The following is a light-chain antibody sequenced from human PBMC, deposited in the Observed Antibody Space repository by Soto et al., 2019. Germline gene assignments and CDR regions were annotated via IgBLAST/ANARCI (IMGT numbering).Light chain of an antibody. CDR3: QQYNNWPLT. Sequence: EIVMTQSPATLSVSPGERATLSCRASQSVGSNLAWFQLKPGQAPRLLIYGASTRATGIPARFSGSGSGTEFTLTFSSLQSEDFAVYYCQQYNNWPLTFGGGTKVEIK. CDR2: GAS. CDR1: QSVGSN. V-gene: IGKV3-15*01. J-gene: IGKJ4*01.